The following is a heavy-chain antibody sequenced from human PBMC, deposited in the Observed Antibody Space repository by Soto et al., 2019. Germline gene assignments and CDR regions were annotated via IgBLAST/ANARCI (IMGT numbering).Heavy chain of an antibody. CDR1: GFTFSDYY. CDR2: IDSSSSYT. Sequence: QVQLVESGGGLVKPGGSLRLSCAASGFTFSDYYMSWIRQAPGKGLEWVSYIDSSSSYTNYADSVKGRSTISGDNAKNSLVVQMKGLRAEEPAVYYCARIIAAAGGRRYFDLWGRGALVTVSS. J-gene: IGHJ2*01. V-gene: IGHV3-11*05. D-gene: IGHD6-25*01. CDR3: ARIIAAAGGRRYFDL.